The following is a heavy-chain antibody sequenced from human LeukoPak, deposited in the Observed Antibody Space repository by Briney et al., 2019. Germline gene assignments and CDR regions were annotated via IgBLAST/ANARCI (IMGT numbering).Heavy chain of an antibody. CDR1: GFTFSSYS. CDR2: ISSSSSYI. Sequence: GGSLRLSCAASGFTFSSYSMNWVRQAPGKGLEWVSSISSSSSYIYYADSVKGRFTISRDNSKNMLYLQMNSLRAEDTAVYYCARGAPAAFDIWGQGTMVTVSS. CDR3: ARGAPAAFDI. V-gene: IGHV3-21*01. J-gene: IGHJ3*02.